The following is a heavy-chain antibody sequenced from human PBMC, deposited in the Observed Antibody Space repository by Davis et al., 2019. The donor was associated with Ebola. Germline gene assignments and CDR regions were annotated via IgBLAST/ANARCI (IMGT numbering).Heavy chain of an antibody. CDR3: ARGHTYGRWDDWFDP. CDR1: GYTFTGYY. CDR2: INPNSGGT. J-gene: IGHJ5*02. Sequence: ASVKVSCKASGYTFTGYYMHWVRQAPGQGLEWMGRINPNSGGTNYAQKFQDRVTLTIDTSINTAYMELDRLSSDDTAVYYCARGHTYGRWDDWFDPWGQGTLVTVSS. V-gene: IGHV1-2*06. D-gene: IGHD1-26*01.